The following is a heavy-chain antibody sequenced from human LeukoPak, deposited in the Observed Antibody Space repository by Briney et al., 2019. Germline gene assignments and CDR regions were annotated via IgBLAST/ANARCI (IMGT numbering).Heavy chain of an antibody. J-gene: IGHJ4*02. CDR2: IRSSSSTI. V-gene: IGHV3-48*01. Sequence: GGSLRLSCAASGFTFSSYSMNWGRQARGKGLGLVSYIRSSSSTIYYAASQKRRFTISRDNAKNSLYLQMNSLRAEDTAVYYCAKDEYSSFPYYFDYWAQGTLVTVSS. CDR3: AKDEYSSFPYYFDY. CDR1: GFTFSSYS. D-gene: IGHD6-6*01.